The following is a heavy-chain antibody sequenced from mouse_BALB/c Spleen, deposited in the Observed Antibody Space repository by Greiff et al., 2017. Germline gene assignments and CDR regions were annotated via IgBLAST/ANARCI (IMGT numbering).Heavy chain of an antibody. Sequence: QVQLKQSGAELMKPGASVKISCKATGYTFSSYWIEWVKQRPGHGLEWIGEILPGSGSTNYNEKFKGKATFTADTSSNTAYMQRSSLTSEDSAVYYCARRGYGYLDYWGQGTTLTVSS. J-gene: IGHJ2*01. CDR1: GYTFSSYW. V-gene: IGHV1-9*01. CDR2: ILPGSGST. CDR3: ARRGYGYLDY. D-gene: IGHD1-1*02.